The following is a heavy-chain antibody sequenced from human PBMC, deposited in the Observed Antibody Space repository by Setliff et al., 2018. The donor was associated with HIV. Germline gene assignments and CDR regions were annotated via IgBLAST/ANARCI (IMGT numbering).Heavy chain of an antibody. Sequence: PSETLSLTCTVSGVSISSYYWSWIRQRAGKGLEWVGRIHTSETTKYNPSLKSRVTISVDTSKNQFSLKLSSVTAADTAVYYCARAIGLGYYYMDVWGKGTTVTVSS. CDR2: IHTSETT. J-gene: IGHJ6*03. CDR3: ARAIGLGYYYMDV. D-gene: IGHD7-27*01. CDR1: GVSISSYY. V-gene: IGHV4-4*07.